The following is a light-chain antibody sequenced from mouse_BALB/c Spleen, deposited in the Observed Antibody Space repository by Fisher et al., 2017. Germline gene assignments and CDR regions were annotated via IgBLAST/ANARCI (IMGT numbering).Light chain of an antibody. CDR1: SSVSY. Sequence: IVLTQSPAIMSASPGEKVTMTCRASSSVSYMYWYQQKPRSSPKPWIYLTSNLASGVPARFSGSGSGTSYSLTISSMEAEDAATYYCQQWSSNPPTFGGGTKLEIK. CDR3: QQWSSNPPT. V-gene: IGKV4-68*01. CDR2: LTS. J-gene: IGKJ2*01.